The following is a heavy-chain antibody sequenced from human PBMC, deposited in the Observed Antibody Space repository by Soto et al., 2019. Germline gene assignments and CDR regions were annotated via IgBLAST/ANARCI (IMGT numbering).Heavy chain of an antibody. V-gene: IGHV5-51*01. Sequence: GESLKISCKGSGYSFTSYWIGWVRQVPGKGLEWMVIIYPGDSDTRYSPSFQGQVTISADKSISTAYLQWSILKASDTAMYYCARHLSGSYSYFDYWGQGTLVTVSS. CDR2: IYPGDSDT. CDR1: GYSFTSYW. D-gene: IGHD1-26*01. J-gene: IGHJ4*02. CDR3: ARHLSGSYSYFDY.